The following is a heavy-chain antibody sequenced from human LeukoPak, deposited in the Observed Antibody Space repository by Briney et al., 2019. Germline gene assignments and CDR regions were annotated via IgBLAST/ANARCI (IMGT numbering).Heavy chain of an antibody. Sequence: GGSLRLSCAASGFTFSRYAMSWVRQAPGKGLEWVAAITGSGRNAYYADSVKGRFTVSRDNSKNTMWLQMNSLRAEDTAVYYCAKEIPVAVYFDYWGQGTLVTVSS. CDR1: GFTFSRYA. CDR3: AKEIPVAVYFDY. CDR2: ITGSGRNA. J-gene: IGHJ4*02. V-gene: IGHV3-23*01. D-gene: IGHD2-2*01.